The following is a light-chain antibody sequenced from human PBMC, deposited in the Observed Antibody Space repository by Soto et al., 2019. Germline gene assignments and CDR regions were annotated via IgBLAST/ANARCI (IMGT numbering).Light chain of an antibody. J-gene: IGKJ4*01. CDR3: QQYGSSPPTLT. V-gene: IGKV3-20*01. CDR2: GAY. Sequence: EFVLTQSPGTLSLSPGERATLSCRASQSVSSSYLAWYQQKPGQAPRLRIYGAYSRATGIPDRFSGSGSGTDFTLTISRLEPEDFAVYYCQQYGSSPPTLTFGGGTKVEIK. CDR1: QSVSSSY.